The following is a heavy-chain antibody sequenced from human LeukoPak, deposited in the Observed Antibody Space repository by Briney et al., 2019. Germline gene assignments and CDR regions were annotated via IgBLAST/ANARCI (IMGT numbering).Heavy chain of an antibody. V-gene: IGHV4-59*01. CDR2: IYYSGSA. Sequence: SETLSLTCTVSGGSISSYYWNWIRQPPGKGLEWIGCIYYSGSANYNPSLKSRVTISVDTSKNQFSLKLSSVTAADTAVYYCARVPAAAGTYVDYWGQGTLVTVSS. J-gene: IGHJ4*02. D-gene: IGHD6-13*01. CDR1: GGSISSYY. CDR3: ARVPAAAGTYVDY.